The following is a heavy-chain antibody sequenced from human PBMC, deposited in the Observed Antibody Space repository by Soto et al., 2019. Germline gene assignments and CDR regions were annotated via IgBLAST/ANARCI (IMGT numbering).Heavy chain of an antibody. Sequence: GGSLSLSCAASGFTFSSYWMSWVRQAPGKGLEWVANIKQDGSEKYYVDSVKGRFTISRDNAKNSLYLQMNSLRAEDTAVYYCARVEWLVFGYFDYWGQGTLVTVSS. J-gene: IGHJ4*02. D-gene: IGHD6-19*01. CDR2: IKQDGSEK. CDR3: ARVEWLVFGYFDY. CDR1: GFTFSSYW. V-gene: IGHV3-7*01.